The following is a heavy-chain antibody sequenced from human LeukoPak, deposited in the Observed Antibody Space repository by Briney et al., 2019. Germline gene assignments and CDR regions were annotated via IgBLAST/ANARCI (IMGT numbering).Heavy chain of an antibody. J-gene: IGHJ3*01. Sequence: GGSLRLSCGVSGFTFNSYSMNWVRQAPGKGLGWVASIIGSGTEMFYADSVKGRFTISRDNSKKSLYLHMNSLRVEDTAVYYCAKVQSDIVGAVFFAFDVWGQGTMVSVSS. V-gene: IGHV3-21*01. CDR3: AKVQSDIVGAVFFAFDV. CDR2: IIGSGTEM. D-gene: IGHD1-26*01. CDR1: GFTFNSYS.